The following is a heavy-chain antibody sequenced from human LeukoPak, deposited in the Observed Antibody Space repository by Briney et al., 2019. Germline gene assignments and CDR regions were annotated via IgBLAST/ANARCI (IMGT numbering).Heavy chain of an antibody. CDR3: AKAYAFVGANYFDY. CDR1: GFTFSSYA. V-gene: IGHV3-23*01. Sequence: GGSLRLSCAASGFTFSSYAMSWVRQAPGKGLEWVSAIGDTTYYADSVKGRFTISRDNSKNTLYLQMNNLRAEDAAIYYCAKAYAFVGANYFDYWGQGTLVTVSS. D-gene: IGHD1-26*01. CDR2: IGDTT. J-gene: IGHJ4*02.